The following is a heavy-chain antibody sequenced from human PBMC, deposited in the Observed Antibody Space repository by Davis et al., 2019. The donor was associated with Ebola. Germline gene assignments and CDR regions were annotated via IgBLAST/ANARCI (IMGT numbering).Heavy chain of an antibody. CDR3: ARRLAVAGTEWYFDL. J-gene: IGHJ2*01. CDR1: GGSISSYY. D-gene: IGHD6-19*01. V-gene: IGHV4-59*01. CDR2: IYNSGST. Sequence: SDTLSPPCPLPGGSISSYYWSWTRQLPGKGLEWIRYIYNSGSTNYNPSPKSRVTISVDTSKNQFSLKLSSVTAADTAVYYCARRLAVAGTEWYFDLWGRGTLVTVSS.